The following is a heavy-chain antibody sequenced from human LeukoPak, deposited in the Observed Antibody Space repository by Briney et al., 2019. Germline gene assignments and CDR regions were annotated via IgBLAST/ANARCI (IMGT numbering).Heavy chain of an antibody. V-gene: IGHV1-18*01. J-gene: IGHJ4*02. CDR3: ARDLAAAGTSGY. CDR1: GYTFTSYG. D-gene: IGHD6-13*01. CDR2: ISTYYGNT. Sequence: ASVKVSCKASGYTFTSYGFSWVRQAPGQGLEWMGWISTYYGNTNYAQKLQDRVTMTTDTSTSTAYMELRSLRSDDTAVYYCARDLAAAGTSGYWGQGTLVTVSS.